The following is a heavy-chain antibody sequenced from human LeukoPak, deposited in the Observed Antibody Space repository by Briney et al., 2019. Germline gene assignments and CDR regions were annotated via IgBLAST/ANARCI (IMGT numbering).Heavy chain of an antibody. CDR3: ARGHVLARYSSSSDY. CDR1: GYTFTGYY. Sequence: ASVKVSCKASGYTFTGYYKHWVRQAPGQGLEWMGWSNPNSGGTNYAQKFQGRVTMTGDTSISTAYMELSRLRSDDTAVYYCARGHVLARYSSSSDYWGQGTLVTVSS. V-gene: IGHV1-2*02. J-gene: IGHJ4*02. D-gene: IGHD6-6*01. CDR2: SNPNSGGT.